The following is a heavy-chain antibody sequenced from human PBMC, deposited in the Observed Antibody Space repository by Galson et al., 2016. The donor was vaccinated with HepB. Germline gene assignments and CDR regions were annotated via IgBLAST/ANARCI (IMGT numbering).Heavy chain of an antibody. CDR3: GRAQWIPARRAAYFDY. V-gene: IGHV3-7*04. CDR2: IKQDGSEK. CDR1: GLTFSNFL. J-gene: IGHJ4*02. Sequence: SLRLSCAASGLTFSNFLMNWVRQAPGKGLGWVANIKQDGSEKYYADSVKGRSTISRDNARNSLFLQVNSLRPDDTAVYYCGRAQWIPARRAAYFDYWGQGILVTVSS. D-gene: IGHD5-18*01.